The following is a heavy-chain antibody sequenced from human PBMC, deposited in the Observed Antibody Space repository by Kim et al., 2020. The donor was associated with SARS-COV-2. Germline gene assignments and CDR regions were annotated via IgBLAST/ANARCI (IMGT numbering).Heavy chain of an antibody. CDR2: FDPRDGET. V-gene: IGHV1-24*01. Sequence: ASVKVSCKVSRYTLTEFSMHWVRQTREKGLQWMGRFDPRDGETIYAQNFQGRVTMTEDTSTNTAYMELSGLRSEDTAVYYCATDPPYYGSPGFWGQGTLVTVSS. CDR3: ATDPPYYGSPGF. CDR1: RYTLTEFS. D-gene: IGHD3-10*01. J-gene: IGHJ4*02.